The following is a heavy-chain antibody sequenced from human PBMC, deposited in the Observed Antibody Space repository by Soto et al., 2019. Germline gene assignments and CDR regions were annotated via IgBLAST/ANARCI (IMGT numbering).Heavy chain of an antibody. CDR3: ARAMVRGVVGYYGLDV. J-gene: IGHJ6*02. CDR2: IWYDGKNK. CDR1: GFIFSNYG. Sequence: QGQLVESGGGAVQPGTSLSLSCAASGFIFSNYGFHWVRQAPGKGLEWVAVIWYDGKNKYYAASVKGRFTISRDNSKSTLYLQMNSLRAEDTAVYYCARAMVRGVVGYYGLDVWGQGTTVTVSS. V-gene: IGHV3-33*01. D-gene: IGHD3-10*01.